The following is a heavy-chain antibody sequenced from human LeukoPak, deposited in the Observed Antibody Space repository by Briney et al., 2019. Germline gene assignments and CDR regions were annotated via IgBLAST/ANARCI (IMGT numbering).Heavy chain of an antibody. CDR2: INPSSGGT. CDR3: ARDTTMITYWFDP. J-gene: IGHJ5*02. D-gene: IGHD5-18*01. Sequence: ASVKVSCKASGYTFIGYYMHWVRQAPGQGLEWMGWINPSSGGTNYAQKFQGRVTMTRDTSVSTAYMELNRLRSDDTGVYYCARDTTMITYWFDPWGQGTLVTVSS. CDR1: GYTFIGYY. V-gene: IGHV1-2*02.